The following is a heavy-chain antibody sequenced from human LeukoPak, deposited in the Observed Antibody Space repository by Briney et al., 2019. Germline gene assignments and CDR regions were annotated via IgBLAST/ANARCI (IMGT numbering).Heavy chain of an antibody. CDR2: ISGSGGST. D-gene: IGHD3-22*01. Sequence: PGGSLRLSCAASGFTFSSYAMSWVRQAPGKGLEWVSAISGSGGSTYYADSVKGRFTISRDNSKNTLYLQMNSLRAEDTAVYYCAKGPTYYYDSSGPEDYWGQGTLVTVSS. CDR1: GFTFSSYA. J-gene: IGHJ4*02. CDR3: AKGPTYYYDSSGPEDY. V-gene: IGHV3-23*01.